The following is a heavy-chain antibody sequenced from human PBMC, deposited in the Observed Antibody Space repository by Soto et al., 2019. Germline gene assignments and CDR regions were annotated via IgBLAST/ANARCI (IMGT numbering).Heavy chain of an antibody. D-gene: IGHD2-2*01. CDR1: VFTFSSYE. Sequence: LRLSCAASVFTFSSYEMNWVRQAPGKGLEWVSYISSSGSTIYYADSVKGRFTISRDNAKNSLYLQMNSLRAEDTAVYYCARYCSSTSCYFSAGSGMDVWGQGTTVTVSS. CDR3: ARYCSSTSCYFSAGSGMDV. J-gene: IGHJ6*02. CDR2: ISSSGSTI. V-gene: IGHV3-48*03.